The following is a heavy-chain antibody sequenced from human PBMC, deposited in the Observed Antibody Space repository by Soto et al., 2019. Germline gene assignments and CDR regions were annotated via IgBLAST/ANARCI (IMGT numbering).Heavy chain of an antibody. CDR3: ARGHYDILTGFNWFDP. Sequence: SETLSLTCTFAGGSISSNCWGWFRQTPGKGLEWIGYIYYSGSTNYNPSLKSRVTISVDTSKNQFSLKLSSVTAADTAVYYCARGHYDILTGFNWFDPWGQGTLVTVSS. CDR1: GGSISSNC. V-gene: IGHV4-59*01. CDR2: IYYSGST. J-gene: IGHJ5*02. D-gene: IGHD3-9*01.